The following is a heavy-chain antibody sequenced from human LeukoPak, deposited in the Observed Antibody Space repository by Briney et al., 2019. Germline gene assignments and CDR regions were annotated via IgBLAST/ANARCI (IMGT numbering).Heavy chain of an antibody. CDR1: GYTFTSYD. CDR2: MNPNSGNT. CDR3: ARYSYGLDFDY. D-gene: IGHD5-18*01. J-gene: IGHJ4*02. Sequence: ASVKVSCTASGYTFTSYDINWVRQATGQGLAWMGWMNPNSGNTGYAQKFQGRVTMTRNTSISTAYMELSSLRSEDTAVYYCARYSYGLDFDYWGQGTLVTVSS. V-gene: IGHV1-8*01.